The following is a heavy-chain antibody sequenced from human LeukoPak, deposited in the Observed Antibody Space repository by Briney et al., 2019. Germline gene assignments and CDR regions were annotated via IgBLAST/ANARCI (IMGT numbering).Heavy chain of an antibody. CDR1: GFTFDDYA. Sequence: PGRSLRLSCATSGFTFDDYAMHWVRQVPGKGLEWVSGISWNSGRTDYADSVKGRFTIYRDNAKSSLYLQMNSLRFEDTALYYCAKDIGYTSGQGIDYWGQGTLVTVST. V-gene: IGHV3-9*01. CDR3: AKDIGYTSGQGIDY. D-gene: IGHD6-19*01. J-gene: IGHJ4*02. CDR2: ISWNSGRT.